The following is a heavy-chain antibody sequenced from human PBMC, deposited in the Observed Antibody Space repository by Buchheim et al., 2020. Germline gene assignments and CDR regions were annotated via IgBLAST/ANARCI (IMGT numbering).Heavy chain of an antibody. CDR3: ASGGSSSGWYVY. Sequence: QLQLQESGPGLVKPSETLSLTCIVSGGSISSTSYCRAWIRQPPGKGLEWIGSIYYGGSTYYNPSLKSRVTLSVDTSKNQFSLKLSSVTAADTAVYYCASGGSSSGWYVYWGQGTL. CDR1: GGSISSTSYC. J-gene: IGHJ4*02. CDR2: IYYGGST. D-gene: IGHD6-19*01. V-gene: IGHV4-39*01.